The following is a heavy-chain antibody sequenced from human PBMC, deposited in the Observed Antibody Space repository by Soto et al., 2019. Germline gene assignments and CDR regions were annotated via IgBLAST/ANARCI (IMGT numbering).Heavy chain of an antibody. Sequence: GGSLRLSCAASGFTFSSYSMNWVRQAPGKGLEWVSYISSSSSTIYYADSVKGRFTISRDNAKNSLYLQMNSLRDEDTAVYYCARTSGYYGSGSYYNGGDYYYYYGMDVWGQGTTVTVSS. V-gene: IGHV3-48*02. CDR1: GFTFSSYS. CDR2: ISSSSSTI. CDR3: ARTSGYYGSGSYYNGGDYYYYYGMDV. D-gene: IGHD3-10*01. J-gene: IGHJ6*02.